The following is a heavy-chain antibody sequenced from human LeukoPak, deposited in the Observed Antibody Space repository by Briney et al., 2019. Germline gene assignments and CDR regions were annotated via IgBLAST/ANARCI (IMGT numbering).Heavy chain of an antibody. J-gene: IGHJ3*02. CDR1: GGSISSHY. D-gene: IGHD3-22*01. Sequence: PSETLSPTCTVSGGSISSHYWSWIRQPPGKGLEWIGFIYYSGRTRYNPSLHSRVTISADTSKNHLSLKLTSVTAADTAVYYCARLLDNDSSGDPDTFDMWGQGIMVTVSS. CDR2: IYYSGRT. V-gene: IGHV4-59*11. CDR3: ARLLDNDSSGDPDTFDM.